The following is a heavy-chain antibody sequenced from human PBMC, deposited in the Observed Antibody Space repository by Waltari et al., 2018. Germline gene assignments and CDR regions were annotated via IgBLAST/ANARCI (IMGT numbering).Heavy chain of an antibody. D-gene: IGHD3-3*01. CDR2: IYYSGST. Sequence: QVQLQESGPGLVKPSQTLSLTCTVSGGSISSGGYYWSWIRQHPGKGLEWIGYIYYSGSTYYNPSLKSRVTISVDTSKNQFSLKLSSVTAADTAVYYCARDTIFGVVGGIDYWGQGTLVTVSS. CDR1: GGSISSGGYY. CDR3: ARDTIFGVVGGIDY. V-gene: IGHV4-31*03. J-gene: IGHJ4*02.